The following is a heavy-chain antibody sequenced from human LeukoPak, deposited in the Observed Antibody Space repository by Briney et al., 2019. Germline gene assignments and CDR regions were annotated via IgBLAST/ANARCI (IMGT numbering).Heavy chain of an antibody. J-gene: IGHJ5*02. CDR2: IYYSGST. V-gene: IGHV4-59*11. Sequence: SETLSLTCTVSGGSINSHYWSWIRQPPGKGLECIGYIYYSGSTKYNPSLNSRATISLDTSKNQFFLKLTSVTAADTAVYYCARDGRYFDWLSNNWFDPWGQGTLVTVSS. D-gene: IGHD3-9*01. CDR1: GGSINSHY. CDR3: ARDGRYFDWLSNNWFDP.